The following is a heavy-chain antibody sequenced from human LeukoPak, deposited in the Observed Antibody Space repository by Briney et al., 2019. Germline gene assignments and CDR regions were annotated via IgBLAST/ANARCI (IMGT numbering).Heavy chain of an antibody. D-gene: IGHD4-17*01. Sequence: GSLRLSCAASGFTFGTFAFSWVRQAPGKGLEWIGRIYTSGSTNYNPSLKSRVTISVDTSKNQFSLKLSSVTAADTAVYYCAREDYADAFDIWGQGTMVTVSS. CDR3: AREDYADAFDI. J-gene: IGHJ3*02. CDR1: GFTFGTFA. V-gene: IGHV4-4*08. CDR2: IYTSGST.